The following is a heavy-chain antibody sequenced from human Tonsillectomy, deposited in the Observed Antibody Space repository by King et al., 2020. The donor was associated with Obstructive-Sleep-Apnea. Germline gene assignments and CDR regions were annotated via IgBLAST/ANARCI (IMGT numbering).Heavy chain of an antibody. V-gene: IGHV4-59*01. CDR2: IYYSGST. Sequence: QLQESGPGLVKPSETLSLTCTVSGGAIRIYYCSWIRRPPGKGLEWVVEIYYSGSTNDITSLKSRVTTTVDTSKNQFSLKLSSVTAADTAVYYCARWTMHDILTGYKYYFDYWGQGTLVTVSS. CDR1: GGAIRIYY. CDR3: ARWTMHDILTGYKYYFDY. J-gene: IGHJ4*02. D-gene: IGHD3-9*01.